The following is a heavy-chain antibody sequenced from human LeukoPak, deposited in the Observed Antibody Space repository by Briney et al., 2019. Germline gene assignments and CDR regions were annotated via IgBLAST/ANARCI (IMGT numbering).Heavy chain of an antibody. Sequence: APVKVSCKASGYTFTSYGISWVRQAPGQGLEWMGWISAYNGNTNYAQKLQGRVTMTTDTSTSTAYMELRSLRSDDTAVYYCARDNGYSLLCWFDPWGQGTLVTVSS. CDR1: GYTFTSYG. J-gene: IGHJ5*02. CDR3: ARDNGYSLLCWFDP. CDR2: ISAYNGNT. V-gene: IGHV1-18*01. D-gene: IGHD5-18*01.